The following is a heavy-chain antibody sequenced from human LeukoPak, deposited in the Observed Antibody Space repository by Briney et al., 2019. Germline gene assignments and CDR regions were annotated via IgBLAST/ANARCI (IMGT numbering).Heavy chain of an antibody. CDR2: IYYSETN. D-gene: IGHD6-19*01. V-gene: IGHV4-39*07. CDR1: SGSISNGGYY. Sequence: SETLSLTCTVSSGSISNGGYYWVWIRQPPGKGLEWIGSIYYSETNYYNPSLTSRVTISVDTSNNQFSLKLTSVTAADTAVYYCARAVMVAVAGGRFDYWGQGTLVTVSS. J-gene: IGHJ4*02. CDR3: ARAVMVAVAGGRFDY.